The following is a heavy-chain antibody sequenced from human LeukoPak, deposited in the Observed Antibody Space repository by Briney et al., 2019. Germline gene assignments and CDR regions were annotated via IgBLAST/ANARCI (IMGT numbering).Heavy chain of an antibody. Sequence: SGPTLVNPTQTLTLTCTFSGFSLSTSGVGVGWIRQPPGKALEWLALIYWDDDKRYSPSLKSRLTITKDTSKNQVVLTMTNMDPVDTATYYCAHSPDFWSGYSYYFDYWGQGTLVTVSS. D-gene: IGHD3-3*01. CDR2: IYWDDDK. J-gene: IGHJ4*02. CDR1: GFSLSTSGVG. V-gene: IGHV2-5*02. CDR3: AHSPDFWSGYSYYFDY.